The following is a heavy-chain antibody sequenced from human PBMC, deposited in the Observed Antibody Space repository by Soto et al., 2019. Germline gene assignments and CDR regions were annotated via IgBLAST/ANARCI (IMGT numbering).Heavy chain of an antibody. CDR3: ARVLRGWFDP. V-gene: IGHV4-4*02. CDR2: ISHSGIT. CDR1: GGSITSANW. J-gene: IGHJ5*02. Sequence: QVQLQESGPGLVKPSGTLSLTCAVSGGSITSANWWTWVRQPPGGGLEWIGEISHSGITNYKAPLKSRVTMSVDKTKNDVSLKLTSVTAADTAVYYCARVLRGWFDPWGQGTPVTVSS.